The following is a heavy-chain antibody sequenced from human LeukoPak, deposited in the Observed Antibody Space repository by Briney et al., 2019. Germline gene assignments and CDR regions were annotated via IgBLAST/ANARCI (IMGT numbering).Heavy chain of an antibody. CDR1: GFTFTTYA. D-gene: IGHD2/OR15-2a*01. CDR3: AKYGVGGNTDY. V-gene: IGHV3-23*01. Sequence: PGGSLRLSSAASGFTFTTYAMSWVRQAPGKGLEWVSAIGGRGSNTYYADSVKGRFTISRDNSKNTLFLQMNSLRAEDTAVYYCAKYGVGGNTDYWGQGTLVTVSS. CDR2: IGGRGSNT. J-gene: IGHJ4*02.